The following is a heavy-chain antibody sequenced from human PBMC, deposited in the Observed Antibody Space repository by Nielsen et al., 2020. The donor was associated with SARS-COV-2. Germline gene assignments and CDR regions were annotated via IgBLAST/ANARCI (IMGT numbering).Heavy chain of an antibody. CDR3: ARDCSCGLGSSPSYYFDY. V-gene: IGHV4-4*02. Sequence: SETLSLTCAVSGGSIGSNNWWSWVRQPPGKGLEWIGEIYHRGSTNYSPSLKTRVTISVDKSKNQFSLELRSVTAADTAVYYCARDCSCGLGSSPSYYFDYWGQGTLVTVSS. CDR1: GGSIGSNNW. D-gene: IGHD7-27*01. CDR2: IYHRGST. J-gene: IGHJ4*02.